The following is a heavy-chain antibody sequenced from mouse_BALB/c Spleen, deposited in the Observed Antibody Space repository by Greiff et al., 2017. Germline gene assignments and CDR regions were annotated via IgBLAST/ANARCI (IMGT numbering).Heavy chain of an antibody. J-gene: IGHJ4*01. CDR2: ISYSGST. CDR3: ARMGLYGYDEGYAMDY. Sequence: EVKLQESGPGLVKPSQSLSLTCTVTGYSITSDYAWNWIRQFPGNKLEWMGYISYSGSTSYNPSLKSRISITRDTSKNQFFLQLNSVTTEDTATYYCARMGLYGYDEGYAMDYWGQGTSVTVSS. CDR1: GYSITSDYA. D-gene: IGHD2-2*01. V-gene: IGHV3-2*02.